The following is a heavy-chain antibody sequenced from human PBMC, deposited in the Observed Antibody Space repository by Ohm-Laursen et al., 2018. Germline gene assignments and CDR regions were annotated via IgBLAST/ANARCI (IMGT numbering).Heavy chain of an antibody. CDR2: IYHTGST. CDR3: ARGDYGDPLDFQH. J-gene: IGHJ1*01. CDR1: GYSISSGYY. Sequence: PSDTLSLTCVVSGYSISSGYYWGWIRQPPGKGLEWIGSIYHTGSTYYNPSLKSRVITSVDTSKNQFSLKLISVTAADTAVYYCARGDYGDPLDFQHWGQGTLVTVSP. V-gene: IGHV4-38-2*01. D-gene: IGHD4-17*01.